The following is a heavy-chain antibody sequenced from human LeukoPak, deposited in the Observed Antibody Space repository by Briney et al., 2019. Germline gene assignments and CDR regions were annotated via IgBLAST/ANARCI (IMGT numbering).Heavy chain of an antibody. Sequence: PSETLSLTCTVSGVSISSYYWSWVRQPPGKGLEWVGYIYYSGSTNYNPSLKSRVTISVDTSKNQFSLKLSSVTAADTAVYFCAREDYYNSGGYYLDYWGQGTLVTVSS. CDR1: GVSISSYY. CDR3: AREDYYNSGGYYLDY. D-gene: IGHD3-22*01. V-gene: IGHV4-59*08. CDR2: IYYSGST. J-gene: IGHJ4*02.